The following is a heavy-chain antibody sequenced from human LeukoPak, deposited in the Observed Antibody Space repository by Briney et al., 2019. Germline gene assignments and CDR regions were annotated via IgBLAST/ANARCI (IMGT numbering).Heavy chain of an antibody. D-gene: IGHD6-13*01. V-gene: IGHV1-24*01. J-gene: IGHJ4*02. CDR1: GYTLTELS. CDR2: FDPEDGET. Sequence: ASVKVSCKVSGYTLTELSMHWVRQAPGKGLEWMGGFDPEDGETIYAQKFQGRVTMTRDTSISTAYMELSRLRSDDTAVYYCARLSYSSSWYVFDYWGQGTLVTVSS. CDR3: ARLSYSSSWYVFDY.